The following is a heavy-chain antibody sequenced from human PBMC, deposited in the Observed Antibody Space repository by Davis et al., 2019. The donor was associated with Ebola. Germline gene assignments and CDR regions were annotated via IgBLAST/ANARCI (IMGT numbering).Heavy chain of an antibody. J-gene: IGHJ4*02. CDR2: IRSKANSYAT. CDR1: GFTFSGSA. Sequence: GGSLRLSCAASGFTFSGSAMHWVRQASGKGLEWVGRIRSKANSYATAYAASVKGRFTISRDDSTNTAYLQMNSLKTEDTAVYYCTTDTGTVTENDNWGQGTLVTVSS. V-gene: IGHV3-73*01. D-gene: IGHD4-17*01. CDR3: TTDTGTVTENDN.